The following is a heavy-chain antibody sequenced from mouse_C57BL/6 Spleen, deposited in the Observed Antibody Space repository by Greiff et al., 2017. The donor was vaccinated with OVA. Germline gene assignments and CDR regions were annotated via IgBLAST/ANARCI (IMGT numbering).Heavy chain of an antibody. J-gene: IGHJ4*01. CDR3: ASSLFITTERYAMDD. D-gene: IGHD1-1*01. V-gene: IGHV1-82*01. CDR2: IYPGDGDT. Sequence: VQLQQSGPELVKPGASVKISCKASGYAFSSSWMNWVKQRPGKGLEWIGRIYPGDGDTNYNGKFKGKATLTADKSSSTAYMQLSSLTSEDSAVYFCASSLFITTERYAMDDWGQGTSVTVSS. CDR1: GYAFSSSW.